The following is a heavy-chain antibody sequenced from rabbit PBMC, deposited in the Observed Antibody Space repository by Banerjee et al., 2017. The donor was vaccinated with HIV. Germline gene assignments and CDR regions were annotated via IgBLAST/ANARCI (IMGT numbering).Heavy chain of an antibody. CDR1: GFSFSNKYV. V-gene: IGHV1S40*01. D-gene: IGHD4-1*01. CDR2: IRAGVSGGT. CDR3: ARDLAGVTGWNFGL. J-gene: IGHJ6*01. Sequence: QSLEESGGGLVQPGGSLTITCTASGFSFSNKYVMCWVRQAPGKGLEWIACIRAGVSGGTASASWAKGRFTISTTSSTTVTLQMTSLTAADTATYFCARDLAGVTGWNFGLWGPGTLVTVS.